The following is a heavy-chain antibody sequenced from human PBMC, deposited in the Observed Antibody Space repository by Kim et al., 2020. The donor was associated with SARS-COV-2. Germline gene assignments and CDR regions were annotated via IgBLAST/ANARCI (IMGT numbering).Heavy chain of an antibody. CDR1: GYTFTGYY. J-gene: IGHJ4*02. CDR3: TRALVTGDEFDY. V-gene: IGHV1-2*06. Sequence: ASVKVSCKSSGYTFTGYYLHWIRQAPGQGLEWMGRINPNNGDTKFGQNFQGRVTMTRDTSISTAYLELNRLSFDDTAVYYCTRALVTGDEFDYWGQGTLDTVSS. CDR2: INPNNGDT. D-gene: IGHD7-27*01.